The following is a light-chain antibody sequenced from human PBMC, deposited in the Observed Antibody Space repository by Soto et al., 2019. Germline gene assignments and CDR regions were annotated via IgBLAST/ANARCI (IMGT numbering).Light chain of an antibody. Sequence: IVLTQSPGTLSLSPGERATLSCRASQSVSSSYLAWYQQKPGQAPRLLIYGASSSDTDIPDRFSSSGSGTDFNLTISRLEPEDFAVYYCQQYGSSPQYTFGQGTKDEIK. V-gene: IGKV3-20*01. CDR3: QQYGSSPQYT. CDR1: QSVSSSY. CDR2: GAS. J-gene: IGKJ1*01.